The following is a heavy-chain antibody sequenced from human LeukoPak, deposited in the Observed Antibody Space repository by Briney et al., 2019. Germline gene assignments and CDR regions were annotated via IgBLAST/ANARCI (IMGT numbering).Heavy chain of an antibody. V-gene: IGHV3-33*01. J-gene: IGHJ4*02. CDR3: ARGFLKYSSGWYGDY. Sequence: GGSLRLSCAASGFTFSSYVTQWVRQAPGKGLEWVAIIWYDGSNKYYADSVKGRFTISRDNSENTLYLQMNSLRAEDTAVYYCARGFLKYSSGWYGDYWGQGTLVTVSS. CDR2: IWYDGSNK. CDR1: GFTFSSYV. D-gene: IGHD6-19*01.